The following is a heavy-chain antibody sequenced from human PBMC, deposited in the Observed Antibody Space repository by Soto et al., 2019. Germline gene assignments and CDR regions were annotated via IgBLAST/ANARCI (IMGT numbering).Heavy chain of an antibody. D-gene: IGHD6-19*01. CDR1: GFTFSSYS. CDR3: ARDKTAVGPHQGSDY. Sequence: GGSLRLSCAASGFTFSSYSMNWVRQAPGKGLEWVSSISSSRSYIYYADSVKGRLTISKDNAKNSLYLQMNSLRAEERAVYYCARDKTAVGPHQGSDYWGQGTLVTVSS. V-gene: IGHV3-21*01. J-gene: IGHJ4*02. CDR2: ISSSRSYI.